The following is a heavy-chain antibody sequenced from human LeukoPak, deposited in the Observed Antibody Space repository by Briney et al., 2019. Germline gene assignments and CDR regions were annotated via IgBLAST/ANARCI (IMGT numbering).Heavy chain of an antibody. Sequence: SSETLSLTCTVSGGSISSTSYYWGWIRRSPGEGLEWFGTIYYSGNTYYNPSLKSRVTIHVDTSKNQLSLKLSSVTAADTAVYYCARGRAGGGQRLFDYWGQGTLVTVSS. CDR1: GGSISSTSYY. CDR2: IYYSGNT. J-gene: IGHJ4*02. V-gene: IGHV4-39*01. CDR3: ARGRAGGGQRLFDY. D-gene: IGHD1-14*01.